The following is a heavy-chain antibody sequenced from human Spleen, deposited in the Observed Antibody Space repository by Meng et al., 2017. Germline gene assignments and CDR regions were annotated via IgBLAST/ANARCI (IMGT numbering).Heavy chain of an antibody. J-gene: IGHJ4*02. V-gene: IGHV3-23*01. CDR2: ITGSGGAT. CDR1: GFTFSSYA. CDR3: ARWIAAAGSFDY. D-gene: IGHD6-13*01. Sequence: GGSLRLSCAASGFTFSSYAMTWVRQAPGKGLEWVSSITGSGGATYYADSVKGRFTISRHNSKNTLYLQMNSLRAEDTAVYYCARWIAAAGSFDYWGQGTLVTVSS.